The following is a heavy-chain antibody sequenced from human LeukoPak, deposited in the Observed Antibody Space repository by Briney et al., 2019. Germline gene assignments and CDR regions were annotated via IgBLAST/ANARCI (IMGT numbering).Heavy chain of an antibody. CDR1: GFTFSSNW. CDR2: IKPDGSAE. CDR3: VRDNPRQQGFAY. D-gene: IGHD6-13*01. Sequence: GGSLRLSCATSGFTFSSNWMSWVRHAPGRGLEWVANIKPDGSAEYYAASVKGRFTVSRDNAQNSLYLQMNSLRAEDTAVYYCVRDNPRQQGFAYWGQGALVTVSS. J-gene: IGHJ4*02. V-gene: IGHV3-7*03.